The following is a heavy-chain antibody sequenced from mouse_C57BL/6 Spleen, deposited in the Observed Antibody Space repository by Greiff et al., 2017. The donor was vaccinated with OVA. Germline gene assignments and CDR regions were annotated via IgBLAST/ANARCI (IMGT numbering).Heavy chain of an antibody. V-gene: IGHV8-12*01. D-gene: IGHD2-5*01. CDR3: ARKAHYSIYWYFDV. CDR2: IYWDDDK. Sequence: QVTLKESGPGILQSSQTLSLTCSFSGFSLSTSGMGVSWIRQPSGKGLEWLAHIYWDDDKRYNPSLKSRLTISKDTSRNQVFLKITSVDTADTATYYCARKAHYSIYWYFDVWGTGTTVTVSS. J-gene: IGHJ1*03. CDR1: GFSLSTSGMG.